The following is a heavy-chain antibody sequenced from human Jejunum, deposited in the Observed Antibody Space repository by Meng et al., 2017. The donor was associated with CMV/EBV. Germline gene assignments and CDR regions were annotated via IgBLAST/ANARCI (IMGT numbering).Heavy chain of an antibody. CDR1: GFSVSRPY. CDR3: ASPYNSTSAEYFRQ. Sequence: ASGFSVSRPYMTWVRQVPGKGLEWVSILYSGCFTYYADSVKGRFTISRGNSKNTVFLQMNSLRAEDTAIYYCASPYNSTSAEYFRQWGQGTLVTVSS. J-gene: IGHJ1*01. CDR2: LYSGCFT. V-gene: IGHV3-53*01. D-gene: IGHD2/OR15-2a*01.